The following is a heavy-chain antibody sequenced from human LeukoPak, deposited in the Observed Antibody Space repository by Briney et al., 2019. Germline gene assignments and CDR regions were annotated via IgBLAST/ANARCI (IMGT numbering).Heavy chain of an antibody. D-gene: IGHD3-10*01. Sequence: GGSLRLSCAASGFTFSSYAMTWVRQAPGRGLERVSSISSSVIYTYYADSVKDRFTISRDNSKNTVYLQMNSLRAEDTAVYYCAKLAGITSDTDYWGQGTLVTVSS. CDR3: AKLAGITSDTDY. CDR1: GFTFSSYA. CDR2: ISSSVIYT. V-gene: IGHV3-23*01. J-gene: IGHJ4*02.